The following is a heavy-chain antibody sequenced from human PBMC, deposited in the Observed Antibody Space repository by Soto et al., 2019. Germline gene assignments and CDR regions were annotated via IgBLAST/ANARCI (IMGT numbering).Heavy chain of an antibody. V-gene: IGHV4-34*01. CDR3: AGESLSSMIVVVFDAFDI. D-gene: IGHD3-22*01. CDR2: INHSGST. J-gene: IGHJ3*02. Sequence: QVQLQQWGAGLLKPSETLSLTCAVYGGSFSGYYWSWIRQPPGKGLEWIGEINHSGSTNYNPSLKSRVTISVDTSKNQFSRKLSSVTAADTAVYYCAGESLSSMIVVVFDAFDIWGQGTMVTVSS. CDR1: GGSFSGYY.